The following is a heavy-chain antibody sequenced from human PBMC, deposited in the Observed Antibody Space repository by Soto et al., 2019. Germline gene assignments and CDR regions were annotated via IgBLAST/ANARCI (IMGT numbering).Heavy chain of an antibody. CDR1: GFTFRSYG. Sequence: PGGSLRPSCEASGFTFRSYGMHWVRQAPGKGLEWVAVIKSDGTSQYYSDSVEGRFFISRDNRKNTLFLQMNNLRPDDTAVYYCAKDRNALYYDFWSGYHFDYWGQGTLVTVSS. D-gene: IGHD3-3*01. J-gene: IGHJ4*02. CDR2: IKSDGTSQ. V-gene: IGHV3-30*02. CDR3: AKDRNALYYDFWSGYHFDY.